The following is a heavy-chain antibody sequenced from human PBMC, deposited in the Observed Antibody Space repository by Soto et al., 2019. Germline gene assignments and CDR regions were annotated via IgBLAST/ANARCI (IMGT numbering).Heavy chain of an antibody. D-gene: IGHD3-3*01. Sequence: QVQLVQSGAEVKKPGASVKVSCKASGYTFTSYGISWVRQAPGQGLEWMGWISAYNGNTNYAQKLQGRVTMTTDTCTRTAYMEQRCPSSNDTTVDYRARARSHSNSASGYTVRGYWGQYTLVAVGS. CDR3: ARARSHSNSASGYTVRGY. J-gene: IGHJ1*01. CDR2: ISAYNGNT. CDR1: GYTFTSYG. V-gene: IGHV1-18*04.